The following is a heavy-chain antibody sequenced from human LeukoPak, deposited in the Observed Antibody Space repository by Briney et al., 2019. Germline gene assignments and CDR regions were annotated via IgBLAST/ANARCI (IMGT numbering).Heavy chain of an antibody. J-gene: IGHJ4*02. CDR3: ARGSGSHFDY. CDR1: GFTFSNYD. V-gene: IGHV3-13*04. D-gene: IGHD1-26*01. Sequence: GGSLRLSCAASGFTFSNYDMFWVRQTTGKGLEWVSTIGAADDTYYPGSVRGRFTISRESAKDSLYLQMNSLRAGDTAVYYCARGSGSHFDYWGQGNLVTVSS. CDR2: IGAADDT.